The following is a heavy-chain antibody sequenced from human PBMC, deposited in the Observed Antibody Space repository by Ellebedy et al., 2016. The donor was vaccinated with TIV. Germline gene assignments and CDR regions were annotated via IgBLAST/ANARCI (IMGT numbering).Heavy chain of an antibody. V-gene: IGHV4-34*01. CDR2: INQSGNS. CDR3: ARGRQFYDSSAYYLDS. Sequence: SETLSLXCAVYGGSFSGHYWSWIRQPPGKGLEWIGEINQSGNSNYDASLKSRVTISVDTSKNQFSLKLNSVTAADRAVYYCARGRQFYDSSAYYLDSWGQGTLVIVSS. J-gene: IGHJ5*01. CDR1: GGSFSGHY. D-gene: IGHD3-22*01.